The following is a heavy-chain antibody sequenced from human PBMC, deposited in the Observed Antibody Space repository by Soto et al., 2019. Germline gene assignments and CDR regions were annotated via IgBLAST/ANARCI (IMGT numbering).Heavy chain of an antibody. Sequence: GESLKISCKGSGYTFTNYWIGWVRQMPGKGLEWMGIIYPADSDTRYSPSFQGQVTISADKSISTAYLQWSSLKASDTAMYYCARRGPYRSRPSCYLDYWGQGTLVTVSS. CDR3: ARRGPYRSRPSCYLDY. D-gene: IGHD2-2*01. J-gene: IGHJ4*02. CDR2: IYPADSDT. CDR1: GYTFTNYW. V-gene: IGHV5-51*01.